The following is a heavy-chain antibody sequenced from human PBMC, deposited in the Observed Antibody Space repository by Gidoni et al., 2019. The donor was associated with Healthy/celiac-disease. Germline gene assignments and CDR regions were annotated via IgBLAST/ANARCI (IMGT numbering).Heavy chain of an antibody. V-gene: IGHV4-61*02. CDR1: GGSISSGSYY. D-gene: IGHD3-10*01. Sequence: QVQLQESGPGLVKPSQTLSLTCTVSGGSISSGSYYWSWIRQPAGKGLEWIGRIYTSGSTNYNPSLKSRVTISVDTSKNQFSLKLSSVTAADTAVYYCARDLWAGGFGAFDIWGQGTMVTVSS. J-gene: IGHJ3*02. CDR3: ARDLWAGGFGAFDI. CDR2: IYTSGST.